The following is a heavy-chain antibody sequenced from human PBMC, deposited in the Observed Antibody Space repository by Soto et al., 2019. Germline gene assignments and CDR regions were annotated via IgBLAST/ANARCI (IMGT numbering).Heavy chain of an antibody. CDR3: ARGGDGDNSWSFGY. J-gene: IGHJ4*02. CDR1: GGTFRSYA. Sequence: QVQLVQSGADVKKPGSSVKVSCKASGGTFRSYAVSWVRQAPGQGLEWMGGIIPFFATTNYARDFQGRATISADESASTVYMDLNGLRSDATAVYFCARGGDGDNSWSFGYWGQGTLVTVSS. CDR2: IIPFFATT. V-gene: IGHV1-69*19. D-gene: IGHD1-1*01.